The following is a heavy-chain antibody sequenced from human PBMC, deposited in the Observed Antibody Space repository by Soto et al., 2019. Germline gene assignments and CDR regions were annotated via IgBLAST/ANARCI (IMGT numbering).Heavy chain of an antibody. CDR2: INHSGST. CDR1: GGSCSGYY. D-gene: IGHD2-15*01. V-gene: IGHV4-34*01. Sequence: SETLSVTCGVDGGSCSGYYWSWIRQPPGKGLEWIGEINHSGSTNYNPSLKSRVTISVDTSKNQFSLKLSSVTAADTAVYYCARVVVVAATLTIYYYGMDVWGQGTTVTVSS. J-gene: IGHJ6*02. CDR3: ARVVVVAATLTIYYYGMDV.